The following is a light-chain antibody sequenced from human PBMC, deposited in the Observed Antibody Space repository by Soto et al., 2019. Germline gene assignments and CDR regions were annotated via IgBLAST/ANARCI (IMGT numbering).Light chain of an antibody. V-gene: IGKV2-28*01. Sequence: IVMIQYPLSVPVTPGEPTSISCRSSQSLLHSNGYNYLDWYLQKPGHSSQLLIYLGSNRASGVPDRFSGSGSCTDFTLKISIVEAEDVGVYYCMQPLQSWTFGQGTKVYIK. J-gene: IGKJ1*01. CDR1: QSLLHSNGYNY. CDR3: MQPLQSWT. CDR2: LGS.